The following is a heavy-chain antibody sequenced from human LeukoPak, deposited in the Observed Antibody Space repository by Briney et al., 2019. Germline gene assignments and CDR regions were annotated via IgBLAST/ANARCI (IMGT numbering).Heavy chain of an antibody. D-gene: IGHD3-9*01. CDR2: IIPILGIA. J-gene: IGHJ4*02. CDR1: GYTFTSYG. V-gene: IGHV1-69*04. Sequence: SVKVSCKASGYTFTSYGISWVRQAPGQGLEWMGRIIPILGIANYAQKFQGRVTITADKSTSTAYMELSSLRSGDTAVYYCARDRYGPRPDYFDYWGQGTLVTVSS. CDR3: ARDRYGPRPDYFDY.